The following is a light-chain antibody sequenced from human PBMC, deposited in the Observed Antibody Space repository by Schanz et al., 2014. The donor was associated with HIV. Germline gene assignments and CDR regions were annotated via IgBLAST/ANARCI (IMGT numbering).Light chain of an antibody. CDR1: SSDVGGYKY. J-gene: IGLJ2*01. CDR2: EAT. V-gene: IGLV2-8*01. CDR3: QSFDSSLNGVV. Sequence: QSALTQPPSASGSPGQSVTISCTGTSSDVGGYKYVSWYQQHPGKAPKLLIYEATQRPAGVPDRFSGSKSGNTASLTVSGLQAEDEADYFCQSFDSSLNGVVFGGGTKLTVL.